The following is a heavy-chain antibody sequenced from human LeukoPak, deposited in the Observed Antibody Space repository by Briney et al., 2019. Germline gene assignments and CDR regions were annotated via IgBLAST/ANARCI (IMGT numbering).Heavy chain of an antibody. V-gene: IGHV4-34*01. CDR1: GGSFSGYY. Sequence: SETLSLTCAVYGGSFSGYYWSWIRQPPGKGLEWIGEINHSGSTNYNPSLKSRVTISVDTSKNQFSLKLSSVTAADTAVYYCARAPGAARLYYYYYMDVWGKGTTVTVSS. CDR3: ARAPGAARLYYYYYMDV. D-gene: IGHD6-6*01. J-gene: IGHJ6*03. CDR2: INHSGST.